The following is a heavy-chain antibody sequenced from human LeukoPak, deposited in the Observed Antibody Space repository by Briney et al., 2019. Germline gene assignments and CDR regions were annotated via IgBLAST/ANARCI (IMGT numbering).Heavy chain of an antibody. CDR1: GYTFTGYY. CDR3: ARGYCSSTSCYTARGQLDY. J-gene: IGHJ4*02. CDR2: INPNSGGT. V-gene: IGHV1-2*02. Sequence: GASVKVSCKASGYTFTGYYMHWVRQAPGQGLEWMGWINPNSGGTNYAQKFQGRVTMTRNTSISTAYMELSSLRSEDTAVYYCARGYCSSTSCYTARGQLDYWGQGTLVTVSS. D-gene: IGHD2-2*02.